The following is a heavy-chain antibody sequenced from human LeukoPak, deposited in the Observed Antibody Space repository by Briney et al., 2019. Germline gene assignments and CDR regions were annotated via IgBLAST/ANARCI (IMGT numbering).Heavy chain of an antibody. J-gene: IGHJ4*02. Sequence: GGSLRLSCAASGFTFSSYAMNRVRQAPGKGLEWVSTISGSGGNTYYADSVKGRFTISRDNSKNTLYLQMNSLRAEDTAVYYCAKASIPYDSSAHYDYWGQGTLVTVSS. D-gene: IGHD3-22*01. V-gene: IGHV3-23*01. CDR1: GFTFSSYA. CDR3: AKASIPYDSSAHYDY. CDR2: ISGSGGNT.